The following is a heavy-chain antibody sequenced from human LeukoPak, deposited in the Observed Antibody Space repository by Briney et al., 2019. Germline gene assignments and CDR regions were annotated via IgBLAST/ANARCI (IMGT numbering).Heavy chain of an antibody. V-gene: IGHV4-59*01. CDR2: IYYSGST. Sequence: SETLSLTCTVSGDSISSYYWSWIRQPPGKGLEWIGYIYYSGSTNYNPSLKSRVTISVDTSKNQFSLKLSSVTAADTAVYYCARDREWRYYYMDVWGKGTTVTVSS. D-gene: IGHD3-3*01. CDR3: ARDREWRYYYMDV. CDR1: GDSISSYY. J-gene: IGHJ6*03.